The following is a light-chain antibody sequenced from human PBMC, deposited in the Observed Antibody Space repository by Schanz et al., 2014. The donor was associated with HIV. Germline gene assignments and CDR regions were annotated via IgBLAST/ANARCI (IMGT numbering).Light chain of an antibody. V-gene: IGKV3-20*01. CDR2: DAS. Sequence: EMVMTQSPATLSVSPGERVTLSCRASQSISNNLAWYQHKPGQAPRLLIYDASNRATGIPARFSGSGSGTDFTLTIGSLEPEDFAVYYCQQYGSSPPWTFGQGTKVEIK. CDR1: QSISNN. J-gene: IGKJ1*01. CDR3: QQYGSSPPWT.